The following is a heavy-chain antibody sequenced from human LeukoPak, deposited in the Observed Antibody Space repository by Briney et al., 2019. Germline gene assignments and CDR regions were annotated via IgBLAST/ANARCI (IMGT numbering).Heavy chain of an antibody. D-gene: IGHD1-1*01. CDR2: IYYSGST. CDR1: GGSISSSSYY. J-gene: IGHJ4*02. V-gene: IGHV4-39*01. CDR3: ARGIWLQLVFDY. Sequence: SETLPLTCTVSGGSISSSSYYWGWIRQPPGKGLEWIGSIYYSGSTYYNPSLKSRVTISVDTSKNQFSLKLSSVTAADTAVYYCARGIWLQLVFDYWGQGTLVTVSS.